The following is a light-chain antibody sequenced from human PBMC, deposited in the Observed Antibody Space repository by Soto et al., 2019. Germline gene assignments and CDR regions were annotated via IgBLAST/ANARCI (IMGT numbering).Light chain of an antibody. CDR3: QQYENLPT. J-gene: IGKJ5*01. CDR2: DAS. Sequence: TQSPGTLSFSPGERATLSCRASQSVSSNLAWYQQKPGRAPKLLIYDASNLEAGVPSRFRGSGSGTDFTFTISRLQPEDIATYYCQQYENLPTFGQGTRLEIK. V-gene: IGKV1-33*01. CDR1: QSVSSN.